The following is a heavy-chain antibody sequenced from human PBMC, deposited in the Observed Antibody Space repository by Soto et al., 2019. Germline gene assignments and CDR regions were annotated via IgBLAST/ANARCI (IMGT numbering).Heavy chain of an antibody. CDR3: AREVILEYSSSSNWFDP. CDR1: GGTFSSYA. CDR2: IIPIFGTA. D-gene: IGHD6-6*01. J-gene: IGHJ5*02. V-gene: IGHV1-69*01. Sequence: QVQLVQSGAEVKKPGSSVKVSCKASGGTFSSYAISWVRQAPGQGLEWMGGIIPIFGTANYAQKFQGRVTIPADESTSTAYMELSSLRSEDTAVYYCAREVILEYSSSSNWFDPWGQGTLVTVSS.